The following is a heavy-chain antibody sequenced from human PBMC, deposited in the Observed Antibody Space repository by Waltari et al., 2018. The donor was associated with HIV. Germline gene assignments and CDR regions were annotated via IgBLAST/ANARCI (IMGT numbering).Heavy chain of an antibody. J-gene: IGHJ4*02. CDR1: GASFNDYY. V-gene: IGHV4-34*02. CDR3: ARGTYRNGGGLPFDF. Sequence: VQLQQWGAGLLKPSETLSRTCAVYGASFNDYYWSWIRQTPGKGVEWIGEINHSGTTNDNPSLKLRVAMSLDTSKNQFSLNLTSVTAADTAMYYCARGTYRNGGGLPFDFWDQGTLVTVSS. D-gene: IGHD2-15*01. CDR2: INHSGTT.